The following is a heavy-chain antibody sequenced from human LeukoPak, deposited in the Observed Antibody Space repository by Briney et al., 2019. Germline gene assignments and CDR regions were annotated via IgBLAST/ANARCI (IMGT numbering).Heavy chain of an antibody. CDR2: INPSGGST. CDR1: GYTFTSYY. Sequence: ASVRVSCKASGYTFTSYYMHWVRQAPGQGGEWMGIINPSGGSTSYAQKFQGRVTMTRDTSTSTVYMELSSLRSEDTAVYYCARARGIVGATLMGYSGQGTLVTVSS. D-gene: IGHD1-26*01. CDR3: ARARGIVGATLMGY. J-gene: IGHJ4*02. V-gene: IGHV1-46*01.